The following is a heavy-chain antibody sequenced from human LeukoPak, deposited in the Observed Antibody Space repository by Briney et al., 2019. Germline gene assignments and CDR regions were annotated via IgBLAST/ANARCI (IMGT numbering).Heavy chain of an antibody. CDR3: TTGLLGYCSSTSCWNYYYMDV. CDR1: GFTFSNAW. V-gene: IGHV3-15*01. D-gene: IGHD2-2*01. J-gene: IGHJ6*03. CDR2: IKSKTDGGTT. Sequence: GGSLRLSCAASGFTFSNAWMSWVRQAPGKGLEWVGRIKSKTDGGTTDYAAPVKGRFTILRDDSKNTLYLQMNSLKNEDTAVYYCTTGLLGYCSSTSCWNYYYMDVWGKGTTVTVSS.